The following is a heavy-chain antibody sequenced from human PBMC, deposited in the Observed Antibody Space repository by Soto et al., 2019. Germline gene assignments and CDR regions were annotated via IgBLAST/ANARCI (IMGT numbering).Heavy chain of an antibody. CDR2: TYNSGTT. J-gene: IGHJ4*02. V-gene: IGHV4-30-4*01. CDR3: ARGPSADKIDY. CDR1: GDSISSGYF. Sequence: QVQLQESGPGLVEPSQTLSLTCTVSGDSISSGYFWSWIRQSPGKGLEWIGHTYNSGTTYNNPSLRSRGTISIDTSRNQFSPRLTSVTAADTAVYYCARGPSADKIDYWGQGTLVTVSS. D-gene: IGHD3-3*01.